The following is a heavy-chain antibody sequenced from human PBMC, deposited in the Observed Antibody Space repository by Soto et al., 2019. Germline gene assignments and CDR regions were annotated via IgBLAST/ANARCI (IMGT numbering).Heavy chain of an antibody. J-gene: IGHJ4*02. D-gene: IGHD2-15*01. CDR3: ARGQPIMYEDIVALDY. CDR2: IIPILGIA. Sequence: GASVKVSCKASGGTFSSYTISWVRQAPGQGLEWMGRIIPILGIANYAQKFQGRVTITADKSTSTAYMELSSLRSEDTAVYYCARGQPIMYEDIVALDYWGQGTLVTVSS. CDR1: GGTFSSYT. V-gene: IGHV1-69*02.